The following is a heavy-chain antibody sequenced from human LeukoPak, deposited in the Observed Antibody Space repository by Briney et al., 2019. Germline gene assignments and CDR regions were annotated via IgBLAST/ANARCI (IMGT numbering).Heavy chain of an antibody. CDR1: GGSVSSGSYY. V-gene: IGHV4-61*01. CDR3: AREAVYSYRNNFDY. J-gene: IGHJ4*02. CDR2: IYYSGST. D-gene: IGHD5-18*01. Sequence: SETLSLTCTVSGGSVSSGSYYWSWIRQPPGKGLEWIGYIYYSGSTNYNPSLKSRVTISVDTSKNQFSLKLSSVTAADTAVYHCAREAVYSYRNNFDYWGQGTLVTVSS.